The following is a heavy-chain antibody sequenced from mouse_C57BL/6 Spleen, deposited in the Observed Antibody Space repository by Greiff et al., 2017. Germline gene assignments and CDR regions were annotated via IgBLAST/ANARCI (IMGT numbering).Heavy chain of an antibody. V-gene: IGHV1-19*01. CDR2: INPYNGGT. J-gene: IGHJ4*01. D-gene: IGHD2-3*01. CDR1: GYTFTDYY. Sequence: DVKLVESGPVLVKPGASVKMSCKASGYTFTDYYMNWVKQSHGKSLEWIGVINPYNGGTSYNQKFKGKATLTVDKSSSTAYMELNRLTSEDSAVYFCARSGDGFYAMYYGGQGASVTVSS. CDR3: ARSGDGFYAMYY.